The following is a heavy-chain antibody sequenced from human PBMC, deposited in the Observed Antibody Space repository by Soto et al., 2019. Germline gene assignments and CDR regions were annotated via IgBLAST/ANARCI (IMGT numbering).Heavy chain of an antibody. Sequence: SVKVSCKASGGTFSSYAISWVRQAPGQGLEWMGGIIPIFGTANYAQKFQGRVTITADESTSAAYMELSSLRSEDTAVYYCARGPPSSSWYDGWFDPWGQGTLVTVSS. J-gene: IGHJ5*02. CDR2: IIPIFGTA. V-gene: IGHV1-69*13. CDR1: GGTFSSYA. D-gene: IGHD6-13*01. CDR3: ARGPPSSSWYDGWFDP.